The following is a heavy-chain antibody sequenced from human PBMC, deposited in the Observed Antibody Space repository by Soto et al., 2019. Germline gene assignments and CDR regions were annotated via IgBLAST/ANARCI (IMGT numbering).Heavy chain of an antibody. V-gene: IGHV1-8*01. J-gene: IGHJ4*02. D-gene: IGHD1-7*01. CDR3: ARGKGGYNWNYPDY. CDR2: MNPNSGNT. Sequence: ASVKVSCKASGYTFTSYDINWVRQATGQGLEWMGWMNPNSGNTGYAQKFQGRVTMTRNTSISTAYMELSSLRSEDTAVYFCARGKGGYNWNYPDYWGQGTLVTVSS. CDR1: GYTFTSYD.